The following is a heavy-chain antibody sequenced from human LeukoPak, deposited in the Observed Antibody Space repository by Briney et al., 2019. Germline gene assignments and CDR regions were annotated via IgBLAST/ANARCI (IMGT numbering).Heavy chain of an antibody. V-gene: IGHV4-59*01. D-gene: IGHD6-19*01. CDR2: IYYSGST. CDR3: ARTGLAVAGINYYYGMDV. J-gene: IGHJ6*02. CDR1: GGSISSYY. Sequence: SETLSLTCTVSGGSISSYYWSWIRQPPGKGLEWIGYIYYSGSTNYNPSLKSRVTISVDTSKNQLSLKLSSVTAADTAVHYCARTGLAVAGINYYYGMDVWGQGTTVTVSS.